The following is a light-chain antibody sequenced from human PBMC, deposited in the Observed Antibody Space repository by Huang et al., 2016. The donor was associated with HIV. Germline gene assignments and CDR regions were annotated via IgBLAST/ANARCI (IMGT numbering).Light chain of an antibody. CDR2: AAS. Sequence: DIRLTQSPSSLSASVGDRVTITCRASQDISTSLNWFQQRPGKAPKLLIFAASALQSGVPSRFIGRGSGTDFTLTITTLQPEDFATYSCQQSYTTPRVTFGPGTKVDV. CDR3: QQSYTTPRVT. J-gene: IGKJ3*01. CDR1: QDISTS. V-gene: IGKV1-39*01.